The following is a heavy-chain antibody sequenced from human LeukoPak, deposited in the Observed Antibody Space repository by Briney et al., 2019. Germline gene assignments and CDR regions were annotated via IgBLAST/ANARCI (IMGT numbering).Heavy chain of an antibody. J-gene: IGHJ6*03. Sequence: SETLSLTCTVSGGSISSSSYYWGWIRQPPGKGLEWIGSIYYSGSTYYKPSLKSRVTISVDTSKNQFSLKLSSVTAADTAVYYCARQETYYYYYMDVWGKGTTVTVSS. CDR3: ARQETYYYYYMDV. V-gene: IGHV4-39*01. CDR2: IYYSGST. CDR1: GGSISSSSYY.